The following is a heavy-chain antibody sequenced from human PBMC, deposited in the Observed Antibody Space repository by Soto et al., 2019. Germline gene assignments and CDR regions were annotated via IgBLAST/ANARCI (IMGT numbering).Heavy chain of an antibody. CDR3: AADRTYDFWSGSEARNYYGMDV. Sequence: ASVKVSCKASGFTFTSSAVQWVLQARGQRLEWIGWIVVGSGNTNYAQKFQERVTITRDMSTSTAYMELSSLRSEDTAVYYCAADRTYDFWSGSEARNYYGMDVWGQGTTVTVSS. D-gene: IGHD3-3*01. J-gene: IGHJ6*02. V-gene: IGHV1-58*01. CDR2: IVVGSGNT. CDR1: GFTFTSSA.